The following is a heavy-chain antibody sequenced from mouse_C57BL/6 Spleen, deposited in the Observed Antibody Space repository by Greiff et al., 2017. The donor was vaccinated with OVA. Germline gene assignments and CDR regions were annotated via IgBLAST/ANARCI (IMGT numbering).Heavy chain of an antibody. V-gene: IGHV1-59*01. CDR2: IDPSDSYT. J-gene: IGHJ2*01. D-gene: IGHD4-1*01. Sequence: QVQLQQPGAELVRPGTSVKLSCKASGYTFTSYWMHWVKQRPGQGLEWIGVIDPSDSYTNYNQKFKGKATLTVDTSSSTDYMQLSSLTSEDSAVYYCARWDDPFDYWGQGTTLTVSS. CDR3: ARWDDPFDY. CDR1: GYTFTSYW.